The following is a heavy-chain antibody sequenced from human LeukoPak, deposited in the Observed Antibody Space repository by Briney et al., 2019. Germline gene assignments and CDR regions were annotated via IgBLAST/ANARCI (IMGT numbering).Heavy chain of an antibody. Sequence: SETLSLTCAVYGGSFSGYYWSWIRQPPGKGLEWIGEINHSGSTNYNSSLKSRVTISVDTSKNQFSLKLSSVTAADTAVYCCARGLGRRGRFDYWGQGTLVTVSS. CDR3: ARGLGRRGRFDY. CDR1: GGSFSGYY. J-gene: IGHJ4*02. V-gene: IGHV4-34*01. CDR2: INHSGST.